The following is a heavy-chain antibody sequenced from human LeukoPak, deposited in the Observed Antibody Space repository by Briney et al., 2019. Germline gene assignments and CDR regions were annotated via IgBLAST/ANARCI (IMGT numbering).Heavy chain of an antibody. V-gene: IGHV3-23*01. CDR3: AKSGYNRFDY. D-gene: IGHD5-24*01. CDR2: ISGSGDIT. Sequence: PGGSLRLSCAASGFTFNNYAMSWVRQAPGKGLEWVSVISGSGDITYYAGSVKGRSTISRDNSKNTLYLQMNNLRAEDTAVYYCAKSGYNRFDYWGQGTLVTVSS. CDR1: GFTFNNYA. J-gene: IGHJ4*02.